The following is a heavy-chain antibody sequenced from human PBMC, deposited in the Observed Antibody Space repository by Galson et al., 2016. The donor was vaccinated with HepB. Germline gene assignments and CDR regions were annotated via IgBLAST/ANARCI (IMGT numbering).Heavy chain of an antibody. CDR3: ERGTHDDFWSGARGDPRSYGMDV. D-gene: IGHD3-3*01. Sequence: SLRLSCAASGFTFRSYSMNWVRQAPGKGLEWVSYISTSSSSIYYADSLKGRFTISRDNAKNSVYLEMNSLRAEDPAVYYSERGTHDDFWSGARGDPRSYGMDVWGQGTTVTVSS. CDR2: ISTSSSSI. J-gene: IGHJ6*02. CDR1: GFTFRSYS. V-gene: IGHV3-21*01.